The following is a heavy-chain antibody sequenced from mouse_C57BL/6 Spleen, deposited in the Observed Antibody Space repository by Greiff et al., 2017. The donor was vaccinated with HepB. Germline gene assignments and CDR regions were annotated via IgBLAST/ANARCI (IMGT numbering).Heavy chain of an antibody. Sequence: VQLKESGGDLVKPGGSLKLSCAASGFTFSSYGMSWVRQTPDKRLEWVATISSGGSYTYYPDSVKGRFTISRDNAKNTLYLQMSSLKSEDTAMYYCARQGVVATGAMAYWGQGTSVTVSS. J-gene: IGHJ4*01. CDR1: GFTFSSYG. CDR2: ISSGGSYT. CDR3: ARQGVVATGAMAY. V-gene: IGHV5-6*01. D-gene: IGHD1-1*01.